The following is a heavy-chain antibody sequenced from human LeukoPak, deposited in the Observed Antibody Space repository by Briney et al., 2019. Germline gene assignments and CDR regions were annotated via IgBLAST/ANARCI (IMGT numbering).Heavy chain of an antibody. V-gene: IGHV1-18*01. Sequence: ASVKVSCKASGYTFTSYGISWVRQAPGQGLEWMGWISAYNGNTNYAQKLQGRVTVTTDTSTSTAYMELRSLRSDDAAVYYCARSGLLWFGELWEFDPWGQGTLVTVSS. CDR1: GYTFTSYG. CDR2: ISAYNGNT. J-gene: IGHJ5*02. D-gene: IGHD3-10*01. CDR3: ARSGLLWFGELWEFDP.